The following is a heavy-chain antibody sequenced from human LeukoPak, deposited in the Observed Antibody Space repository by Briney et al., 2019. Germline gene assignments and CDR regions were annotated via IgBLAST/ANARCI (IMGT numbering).Heavy chain of an antibody. J-gene: IGHJ4*02. CDR3: ARGGGGWSGDY. CDR2: ISAYSGNT. V-gene: IGHV1-18*01. CDR1: GYTFTNYG. Sequence: ASVKVSCKTSGYTFTNYGITWVRQAPGQGLEWMGWISAYSGNTNYAQNLQGRVTMTTDTSTSTAYMELRSLRSDDTAVYYRARGGGGWSGDYWGQGTLVTVSS. D-gene: IGHD6-19*01.